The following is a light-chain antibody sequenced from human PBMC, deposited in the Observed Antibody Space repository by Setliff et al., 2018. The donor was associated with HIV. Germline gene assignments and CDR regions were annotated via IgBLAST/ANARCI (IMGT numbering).Light chain of an antibody. J-gene: IGLJ1*01. Sequence: LTQPASVSGSLGQSITISCTGTSSDVGGYNYVSWYQQHPGKAPKLIIYEVRNRPSGVSNRFSGSKSGNTASLTISGPQAEDEGDYYCSSYAITNTLPFGTGTKVTVL. CDR3: SSYAITNTLP. V-gene: IGLV2-14*01. CDR1: SSDVGGYNY. CDR2: EVR.